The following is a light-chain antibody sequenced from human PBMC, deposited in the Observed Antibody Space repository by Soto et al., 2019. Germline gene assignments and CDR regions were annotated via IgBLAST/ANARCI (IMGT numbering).Light chain of an antibody. J-gene: IGKJ1*01. Sequence: EIVLTQSPGTLSLSPGERATLSCRASQSVRSSHLAWYQQKVGQAPRLLIYGASSRATGIPDRFSGSGSGTDFTLTISRLEPEDFAVYYCQQYGSSPRTFGQGTKVEIK. CDR2: GAS. CDR1: QSVRSSH. V-gene: IGKV3-20*01. CDR3: QQYGSSPRT.